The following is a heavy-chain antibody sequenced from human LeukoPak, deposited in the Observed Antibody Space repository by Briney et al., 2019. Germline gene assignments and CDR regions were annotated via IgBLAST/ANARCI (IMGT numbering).Heavy chain of an antibody. CDR1: GFTFSSYA. CDR2: ISGSGGST. V-gene: IGHV3-23*01. D-gene: IGHD6-13*01. J-gene: IGHJ1*01. CDR3: AKVPAPGIAAAGTGGYFQH. Sequence: GGSLRLSCAASGFTFSSYAMSWARQAPGKGLEWVSAISGSGGSTYYADSVKGRFTISRDNSKNTLYLQMNSLRAEDTAVYYCAKVPAPGIAAAGTGGYFQHWGQGTLVTVSS.